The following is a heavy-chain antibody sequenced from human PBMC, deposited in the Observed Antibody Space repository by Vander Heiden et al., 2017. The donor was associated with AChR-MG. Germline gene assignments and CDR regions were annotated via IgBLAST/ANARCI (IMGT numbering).Heavy chain of an antibody. Sequence: QVQLVQSGAEVKKPGASVKVSCKASGYTFTSYYMHWVRQAPGQGLEWMGIINPSGGSTSYAQKFQGRVTMTRDTSTSTVYMELSSLRSEDTAVYYCAREAPGSGYYDILTGSHNWFDPWGQGTLVTVSS. J-gene: IGHJ5*02. D-gene: IGHD3-9*01. CDR2: INPSGGST. CDR1: GYTFTSYY. CDR3: AREAPGSGYYDILTGSHNWFDP. V-gene: IGHV1-46*01.